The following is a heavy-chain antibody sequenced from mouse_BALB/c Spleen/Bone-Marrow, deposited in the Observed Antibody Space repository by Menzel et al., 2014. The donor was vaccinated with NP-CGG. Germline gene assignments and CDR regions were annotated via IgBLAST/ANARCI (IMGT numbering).Heavy chain of an antibody. CDR1: GYTFTSYY. J-gene: IGHJ3*01. CDR3: TRSEPFAY. V-gene: IGHV1S81*02. CDR2: INPSNGGT. Sequence: QVHVKQSGAELVKPGASVKLSCKASGYTFTSYYMYWVKQRPGQGLEWIGGINPSNGGTNFNEKFKSKATLTVDKSSSTAYMQLSSLTSEDSAVYYCTRSEPFAYWGQGTLVTFSA.